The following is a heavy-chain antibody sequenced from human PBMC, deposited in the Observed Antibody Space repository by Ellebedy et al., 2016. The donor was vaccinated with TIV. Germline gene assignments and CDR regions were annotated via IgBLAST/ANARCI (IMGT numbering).Heavy chain of an antibody. D-gene: IGHD3-10*01. CDR3: AHRRIGAGSYYAFGY. CDR2: IHWNDDT. Sequence: SGPTLVKPTQTLTLTCTFSGFSLNTSGESVAWIRQPPGKALEWLALIHWNDDTRYNPSLKTRVTVTKDTSKNQVVLTMTNMDPEDTGSYFCAHRRIGAGSYYAFGYWGQGTQVSVSS. V-gene: IGHV2-5*01. CDR1: GFSLNTSGES. J-gene: IGHJ4*02.